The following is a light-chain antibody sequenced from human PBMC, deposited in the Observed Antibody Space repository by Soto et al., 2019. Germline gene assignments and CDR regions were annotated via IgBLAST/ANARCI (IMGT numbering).Light chain of an antibody. CDR3: QQYGSSPRT. CDR1: QTVSNSY. CDR2: GAS. Sequence: EIVLTQSPGTLSLSPGERATLSCRASQTVSNSYIAWYQQKPGQAPRLLIYGASSRATGVPDRFSGSGSGTDFTLTISRLEPEDFAMYYCQQYGSSPRTFGQGTKVEI. V-gene: IGKV3-20*01. J-gene: IGKJ1*01.